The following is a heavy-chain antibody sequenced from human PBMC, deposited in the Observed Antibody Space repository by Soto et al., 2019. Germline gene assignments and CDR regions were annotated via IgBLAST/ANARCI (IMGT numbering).Heavy chain of an antibody. D-gene: IGHD2-15*01. Sequence: SETLSLTCTVSGGSISSYYWSWIRQPPGKGLEWIGYIYYTGTTTYNPSIKSRVTISVDSSKNQFSLNLTSVSAADTAVYYCARLGGFHQSLDSRGQGTLVTVSS. V-gene: IGHV4-59*08. CDR1: GGSISSYY. J-gene: IGHJ5*01. CDR2: IYYTGTT. CDR3: ARLGGFHQSLDS.